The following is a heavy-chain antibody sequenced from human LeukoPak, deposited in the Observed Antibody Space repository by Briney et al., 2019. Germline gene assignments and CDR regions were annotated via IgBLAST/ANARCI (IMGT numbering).Heavy chain of an antibody. CDR3: ARPIDDYGDPDAFDI. CDR2: IYTSGST. Sequence: SETLSLTCTVSGGSISSYYWSWIRQPAGKGLEWIGRIYTSGSTNYNPSLKSRVTMSADTSKNQFSLKLSSVTAADTAVYYCARPIDDYGDPDAFDIWGQGTMVTVSS. CDR1: GGSISSYY. V-gene: IGHV4-4*07. D-gene: IGHD4-17*01. J-gene: IGHJ3*02.